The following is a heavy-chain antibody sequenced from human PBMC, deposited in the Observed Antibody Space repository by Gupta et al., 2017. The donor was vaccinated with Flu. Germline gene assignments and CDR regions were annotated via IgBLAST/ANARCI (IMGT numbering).Heavy chain of an antibody. CDR1: GGSIDSDY. CDR3: ARINWNSIGWFDP. Sequence: LVESGPGLVRPSENLSLTCTVSGGSIDSDYWTWIRRPPGKGLEWIGYIFHNGNTYYNPSLKSRVTVSIAPSKKQFFLELRSVTAADTAVYFCARINWNSIGWFDPWGRGTLVSVSS. D-gene: IGHD1-7*01. V-gene: IGHV4-4*08. CDR2: IFHNGNT. J-gene: IGHJ5*02.